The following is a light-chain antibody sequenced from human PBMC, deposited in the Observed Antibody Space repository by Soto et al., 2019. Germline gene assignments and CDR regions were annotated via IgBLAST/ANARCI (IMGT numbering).Light chain of an antibody. J-gene: IGLJ3*02. V-gene: IGLV2-14*01. CDR2: EVS. CDR3: SSYTSSTTQV. CDR1: RSDVGDYNY. Sequence: QSALTQPASVSGSPGQSITISCTGTRSDVGDYNYVSWYQQHPGKAPKLIISEVSNRPSGVSNRFSGSKSGNTASLTISGLQAEDEADYYCSSYTSSTTQVFGGGTKPTVL.